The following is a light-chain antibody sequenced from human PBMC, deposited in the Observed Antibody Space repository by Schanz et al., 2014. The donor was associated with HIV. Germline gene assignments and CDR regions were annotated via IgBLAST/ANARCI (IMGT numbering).Light chain of an antibody. J-gene: IGLJ2*01. V-gene: IGLV2-14*03. CDR3: SSYTTNRTMA. Sequence: QSVLTQPASVSGSPGQSITISCTGTSADIGAYKSVSWYQQHPGKAPKLIIYDVNNRPSGVSNRFSGSKSGNTASLTISGLQADDEGDYYCSSYTTNRTMAFGGGTKLTVL. CDR1: SADIGAYKS. CDR2: DVN.